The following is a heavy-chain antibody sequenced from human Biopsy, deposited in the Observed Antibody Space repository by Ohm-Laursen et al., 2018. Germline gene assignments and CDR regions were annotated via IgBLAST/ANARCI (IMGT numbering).Heavy chain of an antibody. V-gene: IGHV4-31*01. CDR2: IFNSANT. Sequence: TLSLTCTVSGGSISSGGSYWSWIRQRPGKGLEWIGYIFNSANTYYNPSLKNLITISGDTSKNQFSLKLNSVTAADTAVYYCARDYDTSGYYYASWGQGTLVTVSS. D-gene: IGHD3-22*01. CDR3: ARDYDTSGYYYAS. CDR1: GGSISSGGSY. J-gene: IGHJ5*02.